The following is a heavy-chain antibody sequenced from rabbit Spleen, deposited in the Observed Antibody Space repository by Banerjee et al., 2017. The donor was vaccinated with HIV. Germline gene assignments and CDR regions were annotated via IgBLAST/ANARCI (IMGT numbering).Heavy chain of an antibody. CDR1: GFSFSGSYW. CDR3: ARRGPSSGWAKNL. J-gene: IGHJ4*01. D-gene: IGHD4-1*01. CDR2: IDPLFGST. V-gene: IGHV1S43*01. Sequence: QEQLVESGGGLVQPTGSLTLTCKASGFSFSGSYWICWVLQAPGKGLEWIGYIDPLFGSTYYASWVNGRFSISRENTQNTVYLKLNSLTAADTATYFCARRGPSSGWAKNLWGPGTLVTVS.